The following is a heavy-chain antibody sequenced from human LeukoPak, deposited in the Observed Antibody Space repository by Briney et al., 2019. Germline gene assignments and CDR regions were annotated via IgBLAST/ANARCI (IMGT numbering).Heavy chain of an antibody. CDR1: GFPFSVYE. J-gene: IGHJ4*02. CDR2: IGSSGSTI. V-gene: IGHV3-48*03. CDR3: ALLAVASDFDY. Sequence: GGSLRLSCAVSGFPFSVYEMNWVRQAPGKGLEWVSNIGSSGSTIYYADSVKGRFSISRDNAKSPLYLQMNSLRVEDTAVYYCALLAVASDFDYWGQGALVTVSS. D-gene: IGHD6-19*01.